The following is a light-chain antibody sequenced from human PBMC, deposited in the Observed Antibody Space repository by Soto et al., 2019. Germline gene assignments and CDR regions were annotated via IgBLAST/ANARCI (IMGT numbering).Light chain of an antibody. J-gene: IGLJ3*02. CDR1: KLGDKY. CDR3: QAYDYILTASV. CDR2: QDS. Sequence: SYELTQPPSVSVSPGQTASITCSGDKLGDKYACWYQQKPGQSPVLVIYQDSKRPSGIPERFSGSNSGNTATLTISGTQAMDEADYYCQAYDYILTASVFGGGTKVTVL. V-gene: IGLV3-1*01.